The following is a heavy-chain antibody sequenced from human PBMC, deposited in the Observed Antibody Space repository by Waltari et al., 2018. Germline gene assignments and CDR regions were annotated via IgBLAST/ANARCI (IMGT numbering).Heavy chain of an antibody. CDR3: ASGALYSGYDYYYGMDV. V-gene: IGHV7-4-1*02. CDR1: GYTFTSYA. CDR2: SNTNTGNA. Sequence: QVQLVQSGSELQKPGASVKVSCKASGYTFTSYAMNWVRQAPRHGLEWMGWSNTNTGNATYAQGGTGRFVYSLDTSVSTAYLQISSRKAEDTAVYYCASGALYSGYDYYYGMDVWGQGTTVTVSS. J-gene: IGHJ6*02. D-gene: IGHD5-12*01.